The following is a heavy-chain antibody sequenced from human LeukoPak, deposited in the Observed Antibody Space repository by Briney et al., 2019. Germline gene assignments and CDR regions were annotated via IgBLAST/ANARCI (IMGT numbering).Heavy chain of an antibody. Sequence: ASVKVSCKASGYTFTSYGISWVRQAPGQGLEWMGWISAYNGNTNYAQKLQGRVTMTTDTSTSTAYMELRNLRSDDTAVYYCARDEEYSGSSGVSIYWGQGTLVTVSS. J-gene: IGHJ4*02. CDR1: GYTFTSYG. CDR3: ARDEEYSGSSGVSIY. D-gene: IGHD6-6*01. CDR2: ISAYNGNT. V-gene: IGHV1-18*01.